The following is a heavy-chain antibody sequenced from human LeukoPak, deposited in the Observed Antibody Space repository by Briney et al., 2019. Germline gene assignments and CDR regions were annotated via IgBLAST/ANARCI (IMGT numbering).Heavy chain of an antibody. CDR1: GGSISSGGYY. V-gene: IGHV4-31*03. CDR3: AVERGELGTDP. J-gene: IGHJ5*02. Sequence: PSETLSLTCTVCGGSISSGGYYWSWIRQHTGKRLEWIGYIYYSGSTYYNPSLKSRVTISVDTSKNQFSLKLSSVTAADTAVYYCAVERGELGTDPWGQGTLVTVSS. D-gene: IGHD3-10*01. CDR2: IYYSGST.